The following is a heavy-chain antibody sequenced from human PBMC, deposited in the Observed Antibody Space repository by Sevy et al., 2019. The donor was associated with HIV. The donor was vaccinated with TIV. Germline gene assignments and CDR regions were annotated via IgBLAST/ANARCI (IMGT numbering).Heavy chain of an antibody. CDR2: MKQDGSEK. CDR3: ARDTSGSYPRVLDY. V-gene: IGHV3-7*01. J-gene: IGHJ4*02. CDR1: GFTFSSFW. Sequence: GGSLRLSCAASGFTFSSFWMSWVRQAPGKGLEWVANMKQDGSEKYYVDSVRGRFTISRDNAKNSLFLQMNSLRAEDTAVYYCARDTSGSYPRVLDYWGQGTQVTVSS. D-gene: IGHD1-26*01.